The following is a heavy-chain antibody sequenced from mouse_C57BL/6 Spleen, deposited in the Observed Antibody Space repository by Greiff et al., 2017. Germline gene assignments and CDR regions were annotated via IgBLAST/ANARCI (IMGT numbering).Heavy chain of an antibody. CDR3: ARSGIFHDYDNYYAMDY. CDR1: GYTFTSYW. V-gene: IGHV1-69*01. CDR2: IDPSDSYT. Sequence: VQLQQPGAELVMPGASVKLSCKASGYTFTSYWMHWVKPRPGQGLEWIGEIDPSDSYTNYNQKFKGKSTLTVDKSSSTAYMQLSSLTSEDSAVYYCARSGIFHDYDNYYAMDYWGQGTSVTVSS. J-gene: IGHJ4*01. D-gene: IGHD2-4*01.